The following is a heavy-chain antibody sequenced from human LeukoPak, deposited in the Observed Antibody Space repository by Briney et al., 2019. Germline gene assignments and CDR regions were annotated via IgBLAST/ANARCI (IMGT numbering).Heavy chain of an antibody. D-gene: IGHD5-12*01. V-gene: IGHV4-4*07. J-gene: IGHJ5*02. Sequence: SETLSLTCSVSGGSISSYYWSWIRQTAGKGLEWIGRINASGSTRFNPSLKSRVTMSVDTSKNQFSLKLSSVTAADTAVYFCARGMAVAYDYNWFDPWGQGTPVTASS. CDR2: INASGST. CDR3: ARGMAVAYDYNWFDP. CDR1: GGSISSYY.